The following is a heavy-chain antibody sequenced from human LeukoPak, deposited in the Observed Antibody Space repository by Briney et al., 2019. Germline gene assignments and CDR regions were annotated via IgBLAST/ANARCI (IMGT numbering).Heavy chain of an antibody. CDR1: GFSFSDFW. Sequence: PGGSLRLSCAASGFSFSDFWMSWVRQAPGKGLAWVTHINKDGTQKYYVDSVRGRFTVSRDNAKNSLFLQMDSLRAEDTAVYYCAKTFGPMEPFDYWGQGTLVTVSS. V-gene: IGHV3-7*05. CDR3: AKTFGPMEPFDY. CDR2: INKDGTQK. D-gene: IGHD1-1*01. J-gene: IGHJ4*02.